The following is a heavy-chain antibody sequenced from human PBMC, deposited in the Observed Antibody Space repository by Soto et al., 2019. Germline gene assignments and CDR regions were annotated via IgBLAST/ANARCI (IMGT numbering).Heavy chain of an antibody. D-gene: IGHD3-10*01. Sequence: EVQLVESGGGLIQPGGSLRLSCAVSGFTVSNNYMSWVRQAPGKGLEGVSVIYSGGYTAYGDSVKGRFTISRDNSKNTLYLQKKSRRAEGQAVYCRGPHPGGGGYWGQGTLVTVSS. V-gene: IGHV3-53*01. CDR1: GFTVSNNY. J-gene: IGHJ4*02. CDR2: IYSGGYT. CDR3: GPHPGGGGY.